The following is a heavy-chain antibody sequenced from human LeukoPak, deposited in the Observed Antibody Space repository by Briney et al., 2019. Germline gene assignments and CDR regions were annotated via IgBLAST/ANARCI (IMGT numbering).Heavy chain of an antibody. CDR2: IYNSGNT. CDR1: GGSISSYY. Sequence: PSKTLSLTCTVSGGSISSYYWSWIRQPPGKGLEWIAYIYNSGNTNYKPSLQSRVTISVDMSKNQFSLKLNSVTAADTAVYYCARAAVSTRSRFDYWGQGTLVTVSS. CDR3: ARAAVSTRSRFDY. J-gene: IGHJ4*02. V-gene: IGHV4-59*01. D-gene: IGHD5/OR15-5a*01.